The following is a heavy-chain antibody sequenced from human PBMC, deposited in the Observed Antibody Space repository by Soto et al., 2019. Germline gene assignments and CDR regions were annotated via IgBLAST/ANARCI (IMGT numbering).Heavy chain of an antibody. J-gene: IGHJ3*02. D-gene: IGHD1-1*01. CDR2: TYYRSKWYN. CDR3: ARVRWNDEGSNAFDI. CDR1: GDSVSSNSAA. V-gene: IGHV6-1*01. Sequence: PSQXLSLTCSISGDSVSSNSAAWNWIRQSPSRGLEWLGRTYYRSKWYNDYAVSVKSRITINPDTSKNQFSLQLNSVTPQDTAVYYCARVRWNDEGSNAFDIWGQGTMVTVSS.